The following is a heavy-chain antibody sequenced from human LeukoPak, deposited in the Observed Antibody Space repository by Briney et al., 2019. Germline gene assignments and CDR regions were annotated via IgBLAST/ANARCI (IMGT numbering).Heavy chain of an antibody. J-gene: IGHJ4*02. CDR2: FDPEDGET. CDR1: GYTLTKLS. Sequence: ASVKVSCKVSGYTLTKLSMHWVRQAPGKGREWMGGFDPEDGETIYAQKFQGRVTMTEDTSTDKTYMELSSLRSRDTAVYYCATVWGSYYYDSSGSPGYYFDYWGQGTLVTVSS. CDR3: ATVWGSYYYDSSGSPGYYFDY. D-gene: IGHD3-22*01. V-gene: IGHV1-24*01.